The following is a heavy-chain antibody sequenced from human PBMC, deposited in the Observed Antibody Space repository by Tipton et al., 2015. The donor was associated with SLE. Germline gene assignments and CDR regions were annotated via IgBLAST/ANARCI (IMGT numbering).Heavy chain of an antibody. Sequence: SLRLSCAASGFTVSSYFMTWVRQAPGKGLEWVANIKEDGGEKSYVDSVKGRFTISRDNAKNSLYLQMDNLRPEDMAVYYCATRQGSGWYQSFDYWGQGTLVTVSS. V-gene: IGHV3-7*01. CDR1: GFTVSSYF. J-gene: IGHJ4*02. CDR2: IKEDGGEK. D-gene: IGHD6-19*01. CDR3: ATRQGSGWYQSFDY.